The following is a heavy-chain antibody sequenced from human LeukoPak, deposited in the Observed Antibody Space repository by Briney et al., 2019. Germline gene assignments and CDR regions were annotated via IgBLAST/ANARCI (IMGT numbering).Heavy chain of an antibody. CDR2: ISWNSGSI. J-gene: IGHJ4*02. Sequence: GGSLRLSCAASGFTFDDYAMHWVRQAPGKGLEWVSGISWNSGSIGYADSVKGRFTISRDNAKNSLYLQMNSLRAEDTALYYCAKDGAMVRGWYFDYWGQGTLVTVSS. D-gene: IGHD3-10*01. V-gene: IGHV3-9*01. CDR3: AKDGAMVRGWYFDY. CDR1: GFTFDDYA.